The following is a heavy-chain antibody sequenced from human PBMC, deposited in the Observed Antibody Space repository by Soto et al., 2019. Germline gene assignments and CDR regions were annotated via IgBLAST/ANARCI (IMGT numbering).Heavy chain of an antibody. CDR1: GFTFSSYA. CDR2: ISYDGSNK. V-gene: IGHV3-30-3*01. J-gene: IGHJ6*02. Sequence: GGSLRLSCAASGFTFSSYAMHWVRQAPGKGLEWVAVISYDGSNKYYADSVKGRFTISRDNSKNTLYLQMNSLRAEDTAVYYCARVHSVPAAMSSYYYGMDVWGQGTTVTVSS. CDR3: ARVHSVPAAMSSYYYGMDV. D-gene: IGHD2-2*01.